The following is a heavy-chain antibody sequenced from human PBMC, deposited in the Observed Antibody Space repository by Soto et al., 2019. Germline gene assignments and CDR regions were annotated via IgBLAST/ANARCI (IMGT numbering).Heavy chain of an antibody. CDR1: GYTFTDYY. CDR3: ARERNAELDY. CDR2: INPNSGAT. Sequence: QVQLVQSGAEVKKPGTSVKVSCKASGYTFTDYYMHWVRQAPGQGLEWMGWINPNSGATNDAQKFQGRVTMTRDTSISTAYMELSRLRSDDTAVYYCARERNAELDYWGQGTLVTVSS. J-gene: IGHJ4*02. V-gene: IGHV1-2*02. D-gene: IGHD2-8*01.